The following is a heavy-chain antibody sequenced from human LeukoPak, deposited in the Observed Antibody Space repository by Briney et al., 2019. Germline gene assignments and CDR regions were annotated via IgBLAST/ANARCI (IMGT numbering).Heavy chain of an antibody. D-gene: IGHD5-18*01. CDR3: AKDSSYGYDY. CDR2: ISAGGGTT. Sequence: GGSLRLSCAASGFTFSSYSMNWVRQAPGKGLEWVSVISAGGGTTYYADSVKGRFTVSRDNSKNTLYLQMNSLRAEDTAVYYCAKDSSYGYDYWGQGTLVTVSS. J-gene: IGHJ4*02. V-gene: IGHV3-23*01. CDR1: GFTFSSYS.